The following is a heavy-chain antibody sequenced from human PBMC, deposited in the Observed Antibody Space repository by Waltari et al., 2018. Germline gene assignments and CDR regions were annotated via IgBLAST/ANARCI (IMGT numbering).Heavy chain of an antibody. CDR3: ARREKQWLVQGWFDP. Sequence: EVQLVQSGAEVKKPGESLKISCKGSGYSFTSYWIGWVRQMPGKGLEWMGIIYPGDSDTRYSPAFQGQVTISADKSISTAYLQWSSLKASDTAMDYCARREKQWLVQGWFDPWGQGTLVTVSS. J-gene: IGHJ5*02. CDR2: IYPGDSDT. D-gene: IGHD6-19*01. CDR1: GYSFTSYW. V-gene: IGHV5-51*01.